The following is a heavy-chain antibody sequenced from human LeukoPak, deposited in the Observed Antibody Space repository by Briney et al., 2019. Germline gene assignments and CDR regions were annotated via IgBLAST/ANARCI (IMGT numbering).Heavy chain of an antibody. V-gene: IGHV3-7*01. CDR3: ARDPYNTGGYAAFDI. J-gene: IGHJ3*02. CDR2: IKQDGSEK. CDR1: GFTFSSNW. Sequence: QPGGPLRLSCAASGFTFSSNWMTWVRQAPGKGLEWVANIKQDGSEKQYVDSVKGRFTISRDNAKNSLYLQMNSLRVEDTAVYYCARDPYNTGGYAAFDIWGQGTMVTVSS. D-gene: IGHD3-22*01.